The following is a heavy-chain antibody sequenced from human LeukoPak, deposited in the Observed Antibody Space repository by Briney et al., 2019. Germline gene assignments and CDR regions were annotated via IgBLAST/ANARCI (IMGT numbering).Heavy chain of an antibody. J-gene: IGHJ4*02. D-gene: IGHD3-10*01. V-gene: IGHV4-59*01. Sequence: PSETLSLTCAVYGGSFSGYYWSWIRQPPGKGLEWIGYIYYSGSTNYNPSLKSRVTISVDTSKNQFSLKLSSVTAADTAVYYCARVARVTMVRGVFDYWGQGTLVTVSS. CDR3: ARVARVTMVRGVFDY. CDR1: GGSFSGYY. CDR2: IYYSGST.